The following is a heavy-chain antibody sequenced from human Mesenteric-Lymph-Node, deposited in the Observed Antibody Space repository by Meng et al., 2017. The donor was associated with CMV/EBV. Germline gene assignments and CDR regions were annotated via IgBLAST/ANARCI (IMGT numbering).Heavy chain of an antibody. D-gene: IGHD1-26*01. V-gene: IGHV4-39*07. Sequence: SETLSLTCTVSGGSITSDSSYWGWLRQPPGKGLEWIGTIYYSGSTNYNPSLKSRVTISVDTSKNQSSLKLSSVTAADTAVYYCARVLGSYASFAFDIWGQGTMVTVSS. CDR1: GGSITSDSSY. J-gene: IGHJ3*02. CDR2: IYYSGST. CDR3: ARVLGSYASFAFDI.